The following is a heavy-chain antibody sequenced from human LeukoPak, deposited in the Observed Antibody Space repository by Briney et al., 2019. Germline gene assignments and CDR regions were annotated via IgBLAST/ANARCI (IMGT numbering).Heavy chain of an antibody. CDR1: GFTFSNYG. D-gene: IGHD6-19*01. CDR2: ISYDGSNK. Sequence: GRSLRLSCAASGFTFSNYGMHWVRQAPGKGLEWVAAISYDGSNKDYADSVKGRFTISRDNSKKMLFVQMNSLRAEDTAVYYCAKDRGEQWLVYAFDIWGQGTMVTVSS. V-gene: IGHV3-30*18. CDR3: AKDRGEQWLVYAFDI. J-gene: IGHJ3*02.